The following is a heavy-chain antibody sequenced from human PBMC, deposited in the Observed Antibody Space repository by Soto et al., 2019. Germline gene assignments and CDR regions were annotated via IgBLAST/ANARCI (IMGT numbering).Heavy chain of an antibody. Sequence: QVQLQQWGAGPLRPVETLSLTCGVSGGSFSGYYWAWIRQSPGKGLEWIGEINDRGSINYNPYMKSRVSISVATSKNHYSLNLRSVTAADTAVYYCERESHDILTGPPWVWYFDLWGRGTLVTVSS. D-gene: IGHD3-9*01. V-gene: IGHV4-34*01. CDR1: GGSFSGYY. CDR3: ERESHDILTGPPWVWYFDL. J-gene: IGHJ2*01. CDR2: INDRGSI.